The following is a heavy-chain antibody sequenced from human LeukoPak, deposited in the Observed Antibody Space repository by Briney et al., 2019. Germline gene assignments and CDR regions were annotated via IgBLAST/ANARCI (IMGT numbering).Heavy chain of an antibody. CDR1: GFTFSSYA. CDR3: AKFGGVVPERD. J-gene: IGHJ4*02. V-gene: IGHV3-23*01. CDR2: ISGSGGST. D-gene: IGHD2-2*01. Sequence: GGSLRLSCAASGFTFSSYAMSWVRQAPGKGLVWVSAISGSGGSTYYADSVKGRFTISRDNSKNTLYLQMNSLRAEDTAVYFCAKFGGVVPERDWGQETLVTVSS.